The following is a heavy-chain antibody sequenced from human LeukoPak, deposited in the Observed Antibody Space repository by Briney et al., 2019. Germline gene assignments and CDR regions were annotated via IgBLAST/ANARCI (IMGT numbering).Heavy chain of an antibody. CDR3: AKERFDTDTATDY. J-gene: IGHJ4*02. Sequence: PGGSLRLSCAASGFTFNNHAMPWVRQAPGKGLEWVALISFDGSNKYYGDSVKGRFTISRDNSENTLSLQMNSLRPEDTAVYYCAKERFDTDTATDYWGQGTRVTVSS. V-gene: IGHV3-30*18. CDR1: GFTFNNHA. CDR2: ISFDGSNK. D-gene: IGHD5-18*01.